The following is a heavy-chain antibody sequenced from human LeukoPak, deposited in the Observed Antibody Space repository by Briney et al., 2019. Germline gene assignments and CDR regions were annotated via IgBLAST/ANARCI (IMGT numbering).Heavy chain of an antibody. CDR3: ARPYDSSGLQFDY. J-gene: IGHJ4*02. D-gene: IGHD3-22*01. V-gene: IGHV5-51*01. CDR1: GYSFTSYW. CDR2: IYPGDSDT. Sequence: GESLKISCKGSGYSFTSYWIGWVRQMPGKGLEWMGIIYPGDSDTRYSPSFQGQVTISADKSISTAYLQWSSLKATDTAMYYCARPYDSSGLQFDYWGQGTLVTASS.